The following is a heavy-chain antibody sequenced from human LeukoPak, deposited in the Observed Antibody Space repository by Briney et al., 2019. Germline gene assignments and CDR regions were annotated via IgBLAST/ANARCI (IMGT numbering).Heavy chain of an antibody. CDR1: GGTFSSYA. CDR3: ARERDSSSWYGAFDI. D-gene: IGHD6-13*01. V-gene: IGHV1-69*05. J-gene: IGHJ3*02. CDR2: IIPIFGTA. Sequence: ASVKVSCKASGGTFSSYAISWVRQAPGQGLEWMGGIIPIFGTANYAQKFQGRVTITTVESTSTAYMELSSLRSEDTAVYYCARERDSSSWYGAFDIWGQGTMVTVSS.